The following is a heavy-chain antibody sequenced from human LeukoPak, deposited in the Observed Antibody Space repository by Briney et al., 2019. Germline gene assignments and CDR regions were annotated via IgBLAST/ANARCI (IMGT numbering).Heavy chain of an antibody. CDR1: GFTFSNAW. Sequence: GGSLRLSCAASGFTFSNAWMSWVRQAPGKGLEWVGRIKSKTDGGTTDYAAPVKGRFTISRDDSKNTLYLQMNSLKTEDTAVYYCTTEVGYCSSTSCCSFDYWGQGTLVTVSS. V-gene: IGHV3-15*01. CDR3: TTEVGYCSSTSCCSFDY. J-gene: IGHJ4*02. CDR2: IKSKTDGGTT. D-gene: IGHD2-2*01.